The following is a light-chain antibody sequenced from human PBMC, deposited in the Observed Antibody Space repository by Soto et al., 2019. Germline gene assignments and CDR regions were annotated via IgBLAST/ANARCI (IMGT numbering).Light chain of an antibody. CDR1: SSDVGGYNY. Sequence: QSALTQPASVSGSPGQSITISCTGNSSDVGGYNYVSWYQQHPDKAPKLMIYEVSNRPSRVSNRFSGSKSGNTASLTISGLQAEDEADYYCSSYTRSSTSYVFGTGTKLTVL. CDR2: EVS. V-gene: IGLV2-14*01. J-gene: IGLJ1*01. CDR3: SSYTRSSTSYV.